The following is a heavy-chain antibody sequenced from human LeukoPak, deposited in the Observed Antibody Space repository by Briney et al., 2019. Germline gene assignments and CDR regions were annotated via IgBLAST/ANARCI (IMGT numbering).Heavy chain of an antibody. V-gene: IGHV1-2*02. CDR3: ARHLYSSSWYWFDP. D-gene: IGHD6-13*01. CDR2: INPNSGGT. J-gene: IGHJ5*02. Sequence: GASVKVSCKASGYTFTGYYMHWVRQAPGQGLEWMGWINPNSGGTNYAQKFQGRVTMTRDTSISTAYMELSRLRSDDTAVCYCARHLYSSSWYWFDPWGQGTLVTVSS. CDR1: GYTFTGYY.